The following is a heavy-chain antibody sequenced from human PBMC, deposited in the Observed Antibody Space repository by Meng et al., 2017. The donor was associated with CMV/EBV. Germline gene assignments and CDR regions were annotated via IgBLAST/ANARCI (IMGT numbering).Heavy chain of an antibody. V-gene: IGHV3-23*01. CDR3: AKGRSIEAPGTRYFDC. CDR1: EFTFSSYA. Sequence: GESLKISCAASEFTFSSYAMNWVRQAPGKGLEWVSIISDSGGITYYADSVEGRFTISRDNSKNTLYLQMNSLRAEDTAVYYCAKGRSIEAPGTRYFDCWGQGKGGTVSS. D-gene: IGHD6-13*01. CDR2: ISDSGGIT. J-gene: IGHJ4*02.